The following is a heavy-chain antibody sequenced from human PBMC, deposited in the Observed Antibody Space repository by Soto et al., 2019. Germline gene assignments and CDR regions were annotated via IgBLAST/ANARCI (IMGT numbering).Heavy chain of an antibody. CDR3: ARNVPGADYYYMDV. CDR1: GGSLNGYY. J-gene: IGHJ6*03. V-gene: IGHV4-34*01. CDR2: IDHGGSA. D-gene: IGHD3-10*02. Sequence: QVQLQQWGAGLLEPSETLFLTCAVYGGSLNGYYWSWIRQAPGKGLEWIGEIDHGGSANYNPSLNTRAIMSVNSSKSKLFLTLTSVTAADTAVYYCARNVPGADYYYMDVWGEGTTVTVSS.